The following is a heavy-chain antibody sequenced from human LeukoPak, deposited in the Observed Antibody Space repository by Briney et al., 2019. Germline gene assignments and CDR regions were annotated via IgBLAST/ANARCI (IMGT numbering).Heavy chain of an antibody. V-gene: IGHV1-18*01. CDR3: ARDGHDILTGYYKGAFDI. CDR2: INDYNGHT. CDR1: VYTFISYV. J-gene: IGHJ3*02. D-gene: IGHD3-9*01. Sequence: GSVKVSCQASVYTFISYVISWVRPAPAQGLEWMGWINDYNGHTNYAQRLQGRVTMTTDTSTRTAYMELRRLRSDETALYYCARDGHDILTGYYKGAFDIWGQGTMVTVSS.